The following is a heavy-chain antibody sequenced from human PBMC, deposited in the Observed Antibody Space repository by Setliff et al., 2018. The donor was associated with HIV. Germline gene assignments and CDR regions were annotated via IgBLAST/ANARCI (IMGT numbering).Heavy chain of an antibody. D-gene: IGHD3-10*01. J-gene: IGHJ5*02. Sequence: GGSLRLSCVASGFTFSNYDMIWVRQAPGKGLEWVSVIYSDGRTDYADSVKGRFTISRDDSKNTVHLQMHSLRVEDTAVYYCAKGVKWLDPWGQGTLVTVSS. CDR3: AKGVKWLDP. CDR1: GFTFSNYD. CDR2: IYSDGRT. V-gene: IGHV3-53*01.